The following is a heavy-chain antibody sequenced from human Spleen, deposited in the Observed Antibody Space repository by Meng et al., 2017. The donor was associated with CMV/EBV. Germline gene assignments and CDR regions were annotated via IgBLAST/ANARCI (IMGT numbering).Heavy chain of an antibody. D-gene: IGHD6-6*01. CDR3: ARDRKGSLAPRRARGGMDV. CDR2: INPNSGGT. Sequence: ASVKVSCKASGYTFTGYYMHWVRQAPGQGLEWMGWINPNSGGTNYAQKFQGRVTMTRDTSISTAYMELSRLRSDDTAVYYCARDRKGSLAPRRARGGMDVWGQGTTVTVSS. V-gene: IGHV1-2*02. CDR1: GYTFTGYY. J-gene: IGHJ6*02.